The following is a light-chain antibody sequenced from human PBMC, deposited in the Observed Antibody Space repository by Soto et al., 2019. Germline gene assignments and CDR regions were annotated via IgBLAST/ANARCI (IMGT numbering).Light chain of an antibody. V-gene: IGKV2D-29*01. CDR2: DVS. Sequence: DSGMTQTPLSLSVTPGQPASISCKTSQSLLHSDGKTYLYWYLQKPGQAPQLLIYDVSKRFSGMPDRISGSGSERDFNLKISRVEAEDFGVCSGMHSIHLPLWVGGGMMVDFK. CDR3: MHSIHLPLW. J-gene: IGKJ4*01. CDR1: QSLLHSDGKTY.